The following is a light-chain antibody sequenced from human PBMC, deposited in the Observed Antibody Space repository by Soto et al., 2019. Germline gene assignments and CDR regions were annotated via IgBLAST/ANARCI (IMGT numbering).Light chain of an antibody. J-gene: IGLJ2*01. V-gene: IGLV2-8*01. CDR1: SSDVGGYNY. CDR3: YSYAGSYNVL. Sequence: QSALTQPPSASGSPGQSVTISCTGTSSDVGGYNYVSWYQQHPGKAPKLMIYEVSKRPSGVPDRFSGSKSGNTASLTVSGRQAEDEADYYCYSYAGSYNVLFGGGTKLTVL. CDR2: EVS.